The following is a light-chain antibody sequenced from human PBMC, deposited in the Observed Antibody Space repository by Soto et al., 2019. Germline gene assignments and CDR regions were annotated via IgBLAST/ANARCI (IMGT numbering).Light chain of an antibody. J-gene: IGKJ1*01. Sequence: LAWYQQKPGQPPRLLIYGAASRATGIPDXFXXXXXXXXXXLTISRLESEDFAVYYCQHYDSSVWTFGQGTQVEXK. CDR3: QHYDSSVWT. V-gene: IGKV3-20*01. CDR2: GAA.